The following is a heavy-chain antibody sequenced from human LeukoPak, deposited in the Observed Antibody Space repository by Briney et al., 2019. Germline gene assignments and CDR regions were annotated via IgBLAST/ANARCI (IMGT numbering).Heavy chain of an antibody. D-gene: IGHD3-10*01. CDR3: ARPRYGSGSLDS. Sequence: SDTLSLTCAVYGESFSGHYWTWIRQPPGRGLGWIGEINQSGSTTSNPSLHNRLTISVDTSKNQFSLRLTSVTAADTAIYYCARPRYGSGSLDSWGQGTLVTVSS. CDR2: INQSGST. V-gene: IGHV4-34*01. J-gene: IGHJ4*02. CDR1: GESFSGHY.